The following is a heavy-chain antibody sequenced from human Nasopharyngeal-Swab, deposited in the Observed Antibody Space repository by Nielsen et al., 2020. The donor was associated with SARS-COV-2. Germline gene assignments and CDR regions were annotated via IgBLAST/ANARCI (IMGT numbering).Heavy chain of an antibody. Sequence: GGSLRLSCAASGFAFSTYSMNWVRQAPGKGPERVSSISSSSSYTYYADSVKGRFTISRDNAKNSLYLQMNSLRAEDTAVYYCARDHHYDFWSGYPGLFDPWGQGTLVTVSS. V-gene: IGHV3-21*01. J-gene: IGHJ5*02. CDR3: ARDHHYDFWSGYPGLFDP. CDR1: GFAFSTYS. CDR2: ISSSSSYT. D-gene: IGHD3-3*01.